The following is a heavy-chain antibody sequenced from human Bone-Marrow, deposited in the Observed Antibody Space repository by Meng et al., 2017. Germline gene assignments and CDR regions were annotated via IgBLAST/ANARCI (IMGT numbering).Heavy chain of an antibody. V-gene: IGHV3-23*01. CDR3: ARVNLKDGSNTNRPLDF. CDR2: ISGSGGST. CDR1: GGSISSYY. D-gene: IGHD1-20*01. Sequence: GGSLRLSCTVSGGSISSYYWSWIRQPAGKGLEWVSAISGSGGSTYYADSVKGRFTISRDNSKNTLYLQMNSLRAEDTAVYYCARVNLKDGSNTNRPLDFRGQGTLVTVSS. J-gene: IGHJ4*02.